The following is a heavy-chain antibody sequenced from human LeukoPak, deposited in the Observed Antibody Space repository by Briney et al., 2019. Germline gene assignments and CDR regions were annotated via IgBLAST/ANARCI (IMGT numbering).Heavy chain of an antibody. V-gene: IGHV3-23*01. Sequence: GGSLRLSCAASGFTFSSYAMSWVRQAPGKGLEWVSAISGSGGSTYYADSVKGRFTTSRDTSKNTLYLQMNSLRDEDTAVCYCAKSPGAVVVTAIDYWGQATLVTVYS. CDR2: ISGSGGST. D-gene: IGHD2-21*02. CDR1: GFTFSSYA. CDR3: AKSPGAVVVTAIDY. J-gene: IGHJ4*02.